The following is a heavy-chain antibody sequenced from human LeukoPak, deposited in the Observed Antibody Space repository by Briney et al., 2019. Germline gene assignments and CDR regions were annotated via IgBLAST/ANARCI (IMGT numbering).Heavy chain of an antibody. CDR1: GFSLSTSGVG. V-gene: IGHV2-5*02. Sequence: SGPTLVNPTQTLTLTCTFSGFSLSTSGVGVGWIRQPPGKALEWLALIYWDDDKRYSPSLKSRLTITKDTSKNQVVLTMTNMDPVDTATYYCAHRPSGGYPTRNYNWFDPWGQGTLVTVSS. J-gene: IGHJ5*02. D-gene: IGHD5-12*01. CDR3: AHRPSGGYPTRNYNWFDP. CDR2: IYWDDDK.